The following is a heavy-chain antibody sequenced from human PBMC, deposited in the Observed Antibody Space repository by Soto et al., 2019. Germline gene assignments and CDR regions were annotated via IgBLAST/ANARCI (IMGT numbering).Heavy chain of an antibody. V-gene: IGHV4-31*03. J-gene: IGHJ5*02. CDR2: ISYSGKT. Sequence: QVQLQESGPGLVRPSQTLSLTCTVSNGSIDNTVFFWNWIRQHPGRGLECIGYISYSGKTFYNPSLQSRVSRSLDTSTNQISLKLSSVTAADTAVYFCARHLSGDYPNANWFDPWGQGTLVTVSS. CDR1: NGSIDNTVFF. CDR3: ARHLSGDYPNANWFDP. D-gene: IGHD4-17*01.